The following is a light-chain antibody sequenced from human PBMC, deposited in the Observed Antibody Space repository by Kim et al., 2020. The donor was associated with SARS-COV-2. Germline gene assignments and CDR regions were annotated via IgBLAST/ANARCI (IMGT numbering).Light chain of an antibody. J-gene: IGLJ3*02. CDR2: VNN. CDR3: AAWDDSLNGVV. V-gene: IGLV1-44*01. Sequence: QSVLTQPPSVSGTPGQRVTISCTGSSSNIGRNTVNWYQQLPGTAPKLLIYVNNHRPSGVPDRFSGSKSGTSASLAISGLQSEDEADYHCAAWDDSLNGVVFGGGTQLTVL. CDR1: SSNIGRNT.